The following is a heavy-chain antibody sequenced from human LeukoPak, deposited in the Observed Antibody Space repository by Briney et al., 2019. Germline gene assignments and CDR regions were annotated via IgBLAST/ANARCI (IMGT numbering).Heavy chain of an antibody. CDR1: GVTIRSGTCY. Sequence: SEALSLTCTGSGVTIRSGTCYWSWIRQPAGKGLEWIGRIYTSGNTNYNPSLKSRVTISVDTSKNQFSLKLSSVTAADTAVYYCARGGGTTRIDYWGQGTLVTVSS. J-gene: IGHJ4*02. V-gene: IGHV4-61*02. D-gene: IGHD4-17*01. CDR3: ARGGGTTRIDY. CDR2: IYTSGNT.